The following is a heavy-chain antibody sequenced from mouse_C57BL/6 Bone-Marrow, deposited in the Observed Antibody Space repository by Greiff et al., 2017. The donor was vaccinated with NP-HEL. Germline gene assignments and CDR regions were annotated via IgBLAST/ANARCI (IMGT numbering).Heavy chain of an antibody. Sequence: DVKLVESGGGLVQPGESLKLSCESNEYEFPSHDMSWVRKTPEKRLELVAAINSDGGSTYYPDTMERRFIISRDNTKKTLYLQMSSLRSEDTALYYCARHADGYYGPWFAYWGQGTLVTVSA. V-gene: IGHV5-2*01. CDR2: INSDGGST. CDR1: EYEFPSHD. J-gene: IGHJ3*01. D-gene: IGHD2-3*01. CDR3: ARHADGYYGPWFAY.